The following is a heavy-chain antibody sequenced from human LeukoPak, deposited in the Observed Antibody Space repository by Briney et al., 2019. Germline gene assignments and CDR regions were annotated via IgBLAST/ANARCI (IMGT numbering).Heavy chain of an antibody. J-gene: IGHJ6*02. V-gene: IGHV1-2*02. CDR2: INPNSGGT. D-gene: IGHD5-12*01. Sequence: GASVKVSCKASGYTFTGYYMHWVRHAPGQGLECMGWINPNSGGTNYAQKFQGRVTMTRDTSISTAYMELSRLRSDDTAVCYCASDYVPTNGMDVWGQGTTVTVSS. CDR1: GYTFTGYY. CDR3: ASDYVPTNGMDV.